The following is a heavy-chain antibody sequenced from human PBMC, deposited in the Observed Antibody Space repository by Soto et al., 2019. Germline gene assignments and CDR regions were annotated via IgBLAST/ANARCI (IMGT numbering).Heavy chain of an antibody. CDR2: IYYSGST. V-gene: IGHV4-30-4*01. J-gene: IGHJ3*02. D-gene: IGHD5-18*01. CDR3: AREGGRGYTAMVMGDAFDI. Sequence: QVQLQESGPGLVKPSQTLSLTCTVSGGSISSGDYYWSWIRQPPGKGLEWIGYIYYSGSTYYNPSLKSRVTISVDTSKNRFSLKLSSVTAADTAVYYCAREGGRGYTAMVMGDAFDIWGQGTMVTVSS. CDR1: GGSISSGDYY.